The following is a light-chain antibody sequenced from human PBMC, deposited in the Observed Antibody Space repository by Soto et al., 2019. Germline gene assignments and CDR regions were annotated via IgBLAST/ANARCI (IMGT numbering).Light chain of an antibody. CDR3: SSYTSINSWV. CDR2: EVV. J-gene: IGLJ1*01. Sequence: QSALTQPASVSGSPGQSITISCTGTISDDYVSWYQQSPGKVPKLLIYEVVNRPSVVSDRFSGSKSGNTASLTISGLQSEDEGQYFCSSYTSINSWVFGTGTKLTVL. V-gene: IGLV2-14*01. CDR1: ISDDY.